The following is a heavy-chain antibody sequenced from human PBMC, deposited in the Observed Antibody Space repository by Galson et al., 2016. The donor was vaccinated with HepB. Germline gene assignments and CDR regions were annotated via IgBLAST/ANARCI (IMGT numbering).Heavy chain of an antibody. CDR2: IWFDGSNK. D-gene: IGHD6-25*01. J-gene: IGHJ4*02. CDR3: AREDQGPFAAFDY. CDR1: GFTFSNYA. Sequence: SLRLSCAASGFTFSNYAMHWVRQAPGKGLEWVTIIWFDGSNKYYADSVKGRVTISRDNSKNTLYLQMNSLRAEDTAVYYCAREDQGPFAAFDYWGQGTLVTVSS. V-gene: IGHV3-33*01.